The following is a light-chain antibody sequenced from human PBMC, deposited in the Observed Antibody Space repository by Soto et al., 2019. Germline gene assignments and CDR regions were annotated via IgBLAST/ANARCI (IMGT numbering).Light chain of an antibody. CDR2: VNSGGSH. J-gene: IGLJ7*01. V-gene: IGLV4-69*01. CDR1: SGHSNYA. CDR3: QTWGTGSAIVV. Sequence: QLVLTQSPSASASLGASVKLTCTLSSGHSNYAIAWYQRQPEKGPRFLMKVNSGGSHIKGDGIPDRFSGSSSGAERYLFISSLQSEDEADYYCQTWGTGSAIVVFGGGTQLTVL.